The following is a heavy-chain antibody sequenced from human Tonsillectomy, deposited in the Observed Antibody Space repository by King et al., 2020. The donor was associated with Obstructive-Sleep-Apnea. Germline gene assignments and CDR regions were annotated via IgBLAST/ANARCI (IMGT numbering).Heavy chain of an antibody. Sequence: LQLQESGPGLVKPSETLSLTCTVSGGSISSSGYYWGWIRQPPGKGLGFIGSIYYSGSTYYNPSLKSRVTISVDTSKNQFSLKLSSVTAADTAVYYCARVPLPYSSSFNWGQGTLVTVSS. CDR2: IYYSGST. V-gene: IGHV4-39*07. CDR1: GGSISSSGYY. D-gene: IGHD6-13*01. J-gene: IGHJ4*02. CDR3: ARVPLPYSSSFN.